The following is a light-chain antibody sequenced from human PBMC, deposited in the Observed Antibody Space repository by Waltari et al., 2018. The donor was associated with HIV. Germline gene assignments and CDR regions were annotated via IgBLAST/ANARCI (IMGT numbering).Light chain of an antibody. J-gene: IGLJ2*01. CDR3: SAYAGRNTVF. V-gene: IGLV2-8*01. Sequence: HSALPQPPSASGSPGQSVTISCPGTSNDIGLYSSVPWYQHPPGKAPKLLLYEVSERPSGVPDRFSGSKYKNTASLTISGLQAEDEGDYSCSAYAGRNTVFFGGGTKLTVL. CDR1: SNDIGLYSS. CDR2: EVS.